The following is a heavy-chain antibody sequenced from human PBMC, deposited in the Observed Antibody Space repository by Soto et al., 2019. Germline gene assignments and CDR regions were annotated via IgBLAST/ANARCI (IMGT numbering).Heavy chain of an antibody. CDR2: IYYSGST. D-gene: IGHD2-15*01. CDR1: GGSIINGDYY. CDR3: ARVRGRLLRFDP. J-gene: IGHJ5*02. V-gene: IGHV4-30-4*01. Sequence: SETLSLTCTVSGGSIINGDYYWTWIRQPPGKGLEWIGYIYYSGSTNYNPSLKSRVTISVDTSKNQFSLKLSSVTAADTAVYYCARVRGRLLRFDPWGQGTLVTVSS.